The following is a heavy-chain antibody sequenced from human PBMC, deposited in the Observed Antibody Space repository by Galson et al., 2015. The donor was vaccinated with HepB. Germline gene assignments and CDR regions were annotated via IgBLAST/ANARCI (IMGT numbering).Heavy chain of an antibody. CDR3: AKAHSISGYSSSWPLDY. Sequence: SLRLSCAASGFTFDDYAMHWVRQAPGKGLEWVSGISWNSGSIGYADSVKGRFTISRDNAKNSLYLQMDSLRAEDTALYYCAKAHSISGYSSSWPLDYWGQGTLVTVSS. D-gene: IGHD6-13*01. CDR1: GFTFDDYA. J-gene: IGHJ4*02. CDR2: ISWNSGSI. V-gene: IGHV3-9*01.